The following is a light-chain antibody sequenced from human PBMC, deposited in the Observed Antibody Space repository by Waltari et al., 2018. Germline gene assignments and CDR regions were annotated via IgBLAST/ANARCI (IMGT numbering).Light chain of an antibody. J-gene: IGKJ2*01. CDR3: QQYWSSIMYT. V-gene: IGKV3-20*01. Sequence: VLTQSPGTLSLSPGERATLSCRASQSLTKKYLAWYQQKPGHAPRLLIYGAASRAAGVPDRFSGSGSGTDFTITISRLEPEDFAVYYCQQYWSSIMYTFGQGTKLEIK. CDR1: QSLTKKY. CDR2: GAA.